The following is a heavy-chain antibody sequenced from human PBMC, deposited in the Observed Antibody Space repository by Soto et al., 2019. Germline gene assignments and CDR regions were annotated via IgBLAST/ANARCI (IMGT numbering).Heavy chain of an antibody. Sequence: QVQLQQWGAGLLKPSETLSLRCVVNSGSFSGYYWTWIRQTPGKGLEWIGGISHSGSTNYNPSLMSRVTMSADTSKKQFSLRPSSVTAADTALYFCARGYESSRRYLPLLDYWGQGTLVTVSS. CDR3: ARGYESSRRYLPLLDY. J-gene: IGHJ4*02. D-gene: IGHD3-22*01. CDR1: SGSFSGYY. CDR2: ISHSGST. V-gene: IGHV4-34*01.